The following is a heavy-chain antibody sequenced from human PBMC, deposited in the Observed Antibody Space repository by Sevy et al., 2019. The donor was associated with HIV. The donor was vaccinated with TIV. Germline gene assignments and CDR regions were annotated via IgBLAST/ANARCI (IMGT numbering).Heavy chain of an antibody. CDR2: ISYDGSNK. CDR1: GFTFSSYA. CDR3: ARHVGGNSHYYYYYGMDV. V-gene: IGHV3-30-3*01. J-gene: IGHJ6*02. Sequence: GGSLRLSCAASGFTFSSYAMHWVRQAPGKGLEWVAVISYDGSNKYYADSVKGRFTISRDNSKNTLYLQMNSLRAEDTAVYYCARHVGGNSHYYYYYGMDVWGQGTTVTVSS. D-gene: IGHD2-21*02.